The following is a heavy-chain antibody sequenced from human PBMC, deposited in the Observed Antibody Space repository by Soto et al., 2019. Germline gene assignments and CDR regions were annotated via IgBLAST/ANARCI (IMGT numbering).Heavy chain of an antibody. Sequence: EVQLLESGGCLVPPGGSLRLSCAASGFTFSSYTMNWVRQAPGKGLEWVSAITSSGGTTYYADSVKGRFTVSRDNSENTLYLQMNSLRAEDTAEYYCAKDRGGRAIFGVVIIDGMDVWGQGTTVTVSS. D-gene: IGHD3-3*01. J-gene: IGHJ6*02. CDR3: AKDRGGRAIFGVVIIDGMDV. CDR1: GFTFSSYT. V-gene: IGHV3-23*01. CDR2: ITSSGGTT.